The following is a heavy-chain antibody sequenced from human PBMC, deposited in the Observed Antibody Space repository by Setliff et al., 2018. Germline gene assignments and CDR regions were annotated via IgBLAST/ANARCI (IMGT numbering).Heavy chain of an antibody. J-gene: IGHJ4*02. D-gene: IGHD3-22*01. CDR2: IWYDGSNK. V-gene: IGHV3-33*06. Sequence: GESLKISCKGSGYSFTSYWIGWVRQAPGKGLEWVAVIWYDGSNKYYADSVKGRFTISRDNSKNTLYLQMNSLRAEDTAVYYCAKDGNYYDSSGYPTGFDYWGQGTLVTVSS. CDR3: AKDGNYYDSSGYPTGFDY. CDR1: GYSFTSYW.